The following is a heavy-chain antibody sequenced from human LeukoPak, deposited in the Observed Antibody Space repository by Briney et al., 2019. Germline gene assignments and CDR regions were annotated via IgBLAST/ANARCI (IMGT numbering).Heavy chain of an antibody. V-gene: IGHV3-23*01. CDR2: VSGSGGST. D-gene: IGHD6-19*01. Sequence: GGSLRLSCAASGFTFRTYAMSWVRQAPGKGLEWVSDVSGSGGSTYYADSVKGRFTISRDNSKNTLYLQMNSLRAEDTAVYYCAKNPHVGQWPYYMDVWGKGTTVTVSS. CDR3: AKNPHVGQWPYYMDV. CDR1: GFTFRTYA. J-gene: IGHJ6*03.